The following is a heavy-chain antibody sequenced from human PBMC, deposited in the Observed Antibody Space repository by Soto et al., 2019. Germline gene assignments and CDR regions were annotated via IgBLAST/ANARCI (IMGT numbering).Heavy chain of an antibody. CDR1: GDRVSNNSAG. J-gene: IGHJ6*02. CDR3: ARVEYTESEYYLGMEV. Sequence: PWGTLSLPCHVSGDRVSNNSAGWDWIGQSPSRGFEWLGRPFYRYKLYHDYAVSLKDRISINADKSKNQFSLQLNSVTPEDTAVYYCARVEYTESEYYLGMEVWGQGNTVNRLL. CDR2: PFYRYKLYH. V-gene: IGHV6-1*01. D-gene: IGHD2-8*01.